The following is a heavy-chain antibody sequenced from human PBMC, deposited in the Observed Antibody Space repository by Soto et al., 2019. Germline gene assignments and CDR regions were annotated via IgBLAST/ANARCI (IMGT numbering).Heavy chain of an antibody. CDR3: ARGPATVVTVSYYYGMDV. J-gene: IGHJ6*02. D-gene: IGHD4-17*01. CDR1: GFTFSSYG. Sequence: GGSLRLSCAASGFTFSSYGMHWVRQAPGKGLEWVAVIWYDGSNKYYADSVKGRFTISRDNSKNTLYLQMNSLRAEDTAVYYCARGPATVVTVSYYYGMDVWGQGTTVTVS. CDR2: IWYDGSNK. V-gene: IGHV3-33*01.